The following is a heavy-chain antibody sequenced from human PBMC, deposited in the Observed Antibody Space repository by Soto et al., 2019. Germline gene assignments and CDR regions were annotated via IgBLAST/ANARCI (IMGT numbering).Heavy chain of an antibody. D-gene: IGHD2-8*01. V-gene: IGHV3-30*04. Sequence: QVQLVESGGGVVQPGRSLRLSCAASGFAFSRSSMHWVRQAPGKGLEWVAFISHDGSNTDYAGSVRGRFSISRDNSENTLYLQMNSLRVEGAAVYYCARDPCSNGVCYSFEYWGQGTLVTVSS. J-gene: IGHJ4*02. CDR1: GFAFSRSS. CDR3: ARDPCSNGVCYSFEY. CDR2: ISHDGSNT.